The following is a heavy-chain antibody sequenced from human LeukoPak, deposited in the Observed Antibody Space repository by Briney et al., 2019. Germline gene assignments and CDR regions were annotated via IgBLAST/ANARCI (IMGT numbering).Heavy chain of an antibody. CDR2: ISGSGGST. CDR3: AKDPLYSSSFVFSMDV. J-gene: IGHJ6*03. CDR1: GFTFSSYG. Sequence: PGGSLRLSCAASGFTFSSYGMSWVRQAPGKGLEWVSAISGSGGSTYYADSVKGRFTISRDSSKNTLYLQMNSLRAEDTAVYYCAKDPLYSSSFVFSMDVWGKGTTVTVSS. D-gene: IGHD6-6*01. V-gene: IGHV3-23*01.